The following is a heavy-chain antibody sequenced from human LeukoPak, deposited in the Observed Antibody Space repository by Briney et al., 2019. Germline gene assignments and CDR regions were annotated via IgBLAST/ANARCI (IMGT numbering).Heavy chain of an antibody. CDR3: ARVPRIVLMVYAIRGGFDY. D-gene: IGHD2-8*01. CDR2: ISSSSSYI. J-gene: IGHJ4*02. Sequence: GGSLRLSCAASGFTFSSYSMSWVRQAPGKGLEWVSSISSSSSYIYFADSVKGRFTISRDNAKNSLYLQMNSLRAEDTAVYYCARVPRIVLMVYAIRGGFDYWGQGTLVTVSS. CDR1: GFTFSSYS. V-gene: IGHV3-21*01.